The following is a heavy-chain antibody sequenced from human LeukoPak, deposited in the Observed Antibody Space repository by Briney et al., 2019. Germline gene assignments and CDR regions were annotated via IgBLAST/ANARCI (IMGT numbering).Heavy chain of an antibody. J-gene: IGHJ4*02. D-gene: IGHD6-6*01. CDR3: ARLKYSSSHFDY. V-gene: IGHV4-38-2*01. Sequence: SETLCLTCDVSGYSISSGYYWGWIRQPPGKGLEWIGSIYHSGSTYYNPSLKSRVTISVDTSKNQFSLKLSSVTAADTAVYYCARLKYSSSHFDYWGQGTLVTVSS. CDR2: IYHSGST. CDR1: GYSISSGYY.